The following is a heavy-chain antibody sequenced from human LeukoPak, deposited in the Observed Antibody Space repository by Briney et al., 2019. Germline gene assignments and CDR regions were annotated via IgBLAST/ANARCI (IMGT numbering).Heavy chain of an antibody. D-gene: IGHD5-18*01. CDR3: ARPLTAMVDAFDI. V-gene: IGHV3-30*04. Sequence: GGSLRLSCAASGFTFSSYAMPWVRQAPGKGLEWVAVISYDGSNKYYADSVKGRFTISRDNSKNTLYLQMNSLRAEDTAVYYCARPLTAMVDAFDIWGQGTMVTVSS. CDR2: ISYDGSNK. CDR1: GFTFSSYA. J-gene: IGHJ3*02.